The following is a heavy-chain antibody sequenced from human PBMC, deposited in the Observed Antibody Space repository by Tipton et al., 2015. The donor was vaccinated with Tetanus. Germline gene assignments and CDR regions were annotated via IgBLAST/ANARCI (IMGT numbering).Heavy chain of an antibody. J-gene: IGHJ3*01. D-gene: IGHD7-27*01. CDR2: IQNDRGET. V-gene: IGHV3-7*03. Sequence: SLRLSCAASGSTFREYWMSWVRQAPGKGLDWVANIQNDRGETYHLESVRGRFTISRDNGKNSAYLQMNSLRPEDTAVYYCARLGRNSLGAFDVWGQGTLVSVSS. CDR1: GSTFREYW. CDR3: ARLGRNSLGAFDV.